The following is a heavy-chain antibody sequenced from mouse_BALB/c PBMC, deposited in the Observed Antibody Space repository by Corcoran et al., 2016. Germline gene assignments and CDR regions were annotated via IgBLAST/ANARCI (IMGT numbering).Heavy chain of an antibody. CDR2: INTYNGAT. Sequence: EVQLQQSGPELVKPGASVKISCMASGYSFTGYYRHWVKQSHVKSLEWIGRINTYNGATTYNQNFKDKASLTVDKSSSTAYMELHSLTSEDSAVYYCARESYYGSSYGYFDVGCAGTTVTVSS. CDR1: GYSFTGYY. CDR3: ARESYYGSSYGYFDV. D-gene: IGHD1-1*01. V-gene: IGHV1-18*01. J-gene: IGHJ1*01.